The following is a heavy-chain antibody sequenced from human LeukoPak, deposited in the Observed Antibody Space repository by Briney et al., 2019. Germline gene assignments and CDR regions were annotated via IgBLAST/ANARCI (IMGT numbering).Heavy chain of an antibody. CDR2: INPNSGGT. V-gene: IGHV1-2*02. Sequence: ASVKVSCNASGYTFTDYYIHWVRQAPGQGLEWMGWINPNSGGTNYAQKFQGRVTMTRDTSISTAYMELSRLRSDDTAVFYCASSRWRNAGEYYGDYWGQGTPVTVSS. D-gene: IGHD5-24*01. CDR1: GYTFTDYY. CDR3: ASSRWRNAGEYYGDY. J-gene: IGHJ4*02.